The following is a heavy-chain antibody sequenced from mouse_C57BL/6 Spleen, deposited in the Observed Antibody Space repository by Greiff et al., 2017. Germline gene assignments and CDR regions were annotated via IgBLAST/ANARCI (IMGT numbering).Heavy chain of an antibody. CDR1: GFNIKNTY. CDR3: AQCSGRSPWDFDY. CDR2: IDPANGNT. V-gene: IGHV14-3*01. D-gene: IGHD1-1*01. J-gene: IGHJ2*01. Sequence: VQLKQSVAELVRPGASVKLSCTASGFNIKNTYMHWVKQRPEQGLEWIGRIDPANGNTKYAPKFQGKATITADTASNTAYLQLSSLTSEDTAIYYCAQCSGRSPWDFDYWGQGTTLTVSS.